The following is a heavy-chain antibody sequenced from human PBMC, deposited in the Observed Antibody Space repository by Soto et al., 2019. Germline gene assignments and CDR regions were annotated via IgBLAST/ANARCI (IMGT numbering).Heavy chain of an antibody. CDR2: IIPIFGTA. J-gene: IGHJ4*02. CDR3: AREERGYCSSTSCPPRY. D-gene: IGHD2-2*01. Sequence: ASVKVSCKASGGTFSSYAISWVRQAPGQGLEWMGGIIPIFGTANYAQKFQGRVTITADESTSTAYMELSSLRSEDTAVYYCAREERGYCSSTSCPPRYWGQGTLVTVSS. V-gene: IGHV1-69*13. CDR1: GGTFSSYA.